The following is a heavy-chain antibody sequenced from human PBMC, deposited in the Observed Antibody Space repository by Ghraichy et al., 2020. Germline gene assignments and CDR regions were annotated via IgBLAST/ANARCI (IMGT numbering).Heavy chain of an antibody. Sequence: GGSLRLSCAASGFTFSSYAMSWVRQAPGKGLEWVSAISGSGGSTYYADSVKGRFTISRDNSKNTLYLQMNSLRAEDTAVYYCAKAPKTEYYYDSSGYPLYYSGQGTLVTVSP. J-gene: IGHJ4*02. CDR2: ISGSGGST. D-gene: IGHD3-22*01. CDR1: GFTFSSYA. V-gene: IGHV3-23*01. CDR3: AKAPKTEYYYDSSGYPLYY.